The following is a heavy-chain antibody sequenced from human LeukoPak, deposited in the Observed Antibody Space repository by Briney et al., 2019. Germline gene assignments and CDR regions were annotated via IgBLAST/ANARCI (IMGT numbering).Heavy chain of an antibody. V-gene: IGHV3-33*01. Sequence: GGSLRLSCAASGFSFNSFGMHWVRQAPGKGLEWVAVIYYDGSNKYYAESVKGRFTISRDNSKNSLYLQMNRLRAEDTAVYYCARAGASDEFDYWGQGTLVTVSS. CDR3: ARAGASDEFDY. J-gene: IGHJ4*02. CDR2: IYYDGSNK. CDR1: GFSFNSFG.